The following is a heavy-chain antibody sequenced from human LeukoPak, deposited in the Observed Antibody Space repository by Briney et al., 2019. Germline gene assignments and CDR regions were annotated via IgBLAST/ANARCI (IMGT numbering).Heavy chain of an antibody. J-gene: IGHJ6*03. CDR1: GGSISSYY. Sequence: SETLSLACTVSGGSISSYYWSWIRQPPGKGLEWIGEINHSGSTNYNPSLKSRVTISVDTSKNQFSLKLSSVTAADTAVYYCARGRYSSGWTSYYYYYYMDVWGKGTTVTISS. CDR3: ARGRYSSGWTSYYYYYYMDV. D-gene: IGHD6-19*01. V-gene: IGHV4-34*01. CDR2: INHSGST.